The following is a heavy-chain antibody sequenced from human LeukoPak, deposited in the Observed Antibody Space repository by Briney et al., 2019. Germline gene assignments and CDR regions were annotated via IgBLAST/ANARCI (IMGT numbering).Heavy chain of an antibody. CDR3: AREAPISDSGSYYKSLGY. Sequence: PSETLSLTCTVSGGSISSSYWSWIRQPPGKGLEWIGYIYYSGSTNYNPSLKSRVTISVDTSKNQFSLKLSSVTAADTAVYYCAREAPISDSGSYYKSLGYWGQGVLVTVSS. D-gene: IGHD3-10*01. J-gene: IGHJ4*02. CDR2: IYYSGST. CDR1: GGSISSSY. V-gene: IGHV4-59*01.